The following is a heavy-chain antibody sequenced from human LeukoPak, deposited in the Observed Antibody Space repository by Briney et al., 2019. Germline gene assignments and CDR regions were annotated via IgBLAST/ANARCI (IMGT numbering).Heavy chain of an antibody. V-gene: IGHV4-38-2*02. Sequence: SETLSLTCTVSGGSISSYYWSWIRQPPGKGLEWIGSIYHSGSTYYNPSLKSRVTISVDPSKNQFSLKLGSVTAADTAVYYCARDRRITMIVVVTMGPNWFDPWGQGTLVTVSS. CDR2: IYHSGST. CDR1: GGSISSYY. J-gene: IGHJ5*02. CDR3: ARDRRITMIVVVTMGPNWFDP. D-gene: IGHD3-22*01.